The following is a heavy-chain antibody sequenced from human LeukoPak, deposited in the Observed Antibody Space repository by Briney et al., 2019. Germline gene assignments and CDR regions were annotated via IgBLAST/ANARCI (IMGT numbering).Heavy chain of an antibody. Sequence: PGGSLRLSCAASGFTFSSYSMNWVRQAPGKGLEWVSSISSSSSYIYYADSVRGRFTISRDNSKDTLYLQMNSLRPEDTAVYYCGKSSEWEPSDCWGQGTLVTVSS. D-gene: IGHD1-26*01. CDR2: ISSSSSYI. J-gene: IGHJ4*02. CDR1: GFTFSSYS. CDR3: GKSSEWEPSDC. V-gene: IGHV3-21*03.